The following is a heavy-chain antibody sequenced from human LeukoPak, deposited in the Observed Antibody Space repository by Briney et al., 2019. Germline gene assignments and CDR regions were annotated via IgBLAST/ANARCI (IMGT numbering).Heavy chain of an antibody. Sequence: ASVKVSFKASGYTFTGYFMHWVRQAPGQGPEWMGWINPKSGGTNYVQKFQGRVSMTRDTSTSTFFMELRRPTSDDTAVYYCARDLWGSSSGGGYSGNYYYYYMDVWGKGTTVTVSS. CDR3: ARDLWGSSSGGGYSGNYYYYYMDV. CDR1: GYTFTGYF. D-gene: IGHD6-6*01. CDR2: INPKSGGT. J-gene: IGHJ6*03. V-gene: IGHV1-2*02.